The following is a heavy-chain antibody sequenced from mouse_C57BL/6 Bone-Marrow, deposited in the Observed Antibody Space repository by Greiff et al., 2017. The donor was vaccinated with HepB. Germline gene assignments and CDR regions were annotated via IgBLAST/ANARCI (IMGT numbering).Heavy chain of an antibody. CDR1: GFTFSDYY. CDR3: AREGIYSNYAFDY. V-gene: IGHV5-16*01. CDR2: INYDGSST. Sequence: DVQLVESEGGLVQPGSSMKLSCTASGFTFSDYYMAWVRQVPEKGLEWVANINYDGSSTYYLDSLKSRFIISRDNAKNILYLQMSSLKSEDTATYYCAREGIYSNYAFDYWGQGTTLTVSS. J-gene: IGHJ2*01. D-gene: IGHD2-5*01.